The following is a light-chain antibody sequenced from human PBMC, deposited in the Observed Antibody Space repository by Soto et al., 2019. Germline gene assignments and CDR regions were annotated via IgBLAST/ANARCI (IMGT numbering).Light chain of an antibody. J-gene: IGKJ5*01. V-gene: IGKV1-9*01. CDR3: QQLNSYPIT. CDR2: TAS. CDR1: QGISSY. Sequence: DIQLTQSPSFLSASVGDRVTITCRASQGISSYLAWYQQKPGKAPTLLIYTASTLQSGVPSRFRGSGSGTEFTLTISSLQPEDFATYYCQQLNSYPITFGQGTRLEI.